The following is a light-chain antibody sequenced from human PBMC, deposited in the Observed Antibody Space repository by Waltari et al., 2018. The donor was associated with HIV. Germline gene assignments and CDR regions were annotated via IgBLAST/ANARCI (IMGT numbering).Light chain of an antibody. J-gene: IGLJ2*01. CDR3: QSYDNILNASVI. CDR2: GNN. Sequence: QSVLTQPPSVSGAPGPRVSLPSNGNRSTLVAVYHFHWYQKLPDPAPRLLIYGNNNRPSGVPDRFSGSKSATSAALAITDLRAEDEADYYCQSYDNILNASVIFGGGTKLTVL. CDR1: RSTLVAVYH. V-gene: IGLV1-40*01.